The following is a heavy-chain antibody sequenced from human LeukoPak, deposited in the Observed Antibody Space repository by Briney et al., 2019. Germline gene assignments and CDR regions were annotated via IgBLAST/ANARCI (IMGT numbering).Heavy chain of an antibody. J-gene: IGHJ4*02. CDR3: ARGYSSSSLLDY. Sequence: PSETLSPTCTVSGGSISSGGYYWSWIRQHPGKGLEWIGYIYYSGSTYYNPSLKSRVTISVDTSKNQFSLKLSSVTAADTAVYYCARGYSSSSLLDYWGQGTLVTVSS. CDR1: GGSISSGGYY. CDR2: IYYSGST. D-gene: IGHD6-6*01. V-gene: IGHV4-31*03.